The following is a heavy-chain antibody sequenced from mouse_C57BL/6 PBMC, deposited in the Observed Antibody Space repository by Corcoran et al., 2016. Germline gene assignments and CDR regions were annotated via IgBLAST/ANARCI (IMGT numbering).Heavy chain of an antibody. CDR1: GYSYTDYY. CDR3: GRGGASNWGFTY. J-gene: IGHJ3*01. D-gene: IGHD2-5*01. Sequence: QVQLQQSGPELVKPGSSVTIYFNSSGYSYTDYYINWVKQRHGQGLEWIGWIFPGSGSTYYNEKFKGKATLTVDKSSSTAYMLLSSLTSEDSAVYLWGRGGASNWGFTYWGQGTLVTFSS. CDR2: IFPGSGST. V-gene: IGHV1-75*01.